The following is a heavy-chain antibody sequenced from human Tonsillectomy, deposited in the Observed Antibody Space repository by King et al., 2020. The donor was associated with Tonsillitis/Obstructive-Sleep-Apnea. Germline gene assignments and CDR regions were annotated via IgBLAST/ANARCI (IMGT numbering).Heavy chain of an antibody. CDR1: GVTFSSYG. Sequence: QLVQSGGGLVQPGESLRLSCAASGVTFSSYGMSWVRQIPVKGLDCVSVISGSGGPTSYADSVEGRFTIFRDNSRNTLYLQMNSLRAEDAAVYYCARDDGGTVVTSFDRWGQGTLVTVSS. J-gene: IGHJ4*02. CDR3: ARDDGGTVVTSFDR. D-gene: IGHD4-23*01. CDR2: ISGSGGPT. V-gene: IGHV3-23*04.